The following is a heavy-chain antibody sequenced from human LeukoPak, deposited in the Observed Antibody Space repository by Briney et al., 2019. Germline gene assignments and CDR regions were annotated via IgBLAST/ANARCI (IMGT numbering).Heavy chain of an antibody. CDR3: AKGRDYYLDY. CDR2: IRYDGTEK. CDR1: GFTFCHYG. V-gene: IGHV3-30*02. Sequence: GGSLRLSCAASGFTFCHYGMQWDGQAQGKGLEWVAFIRYDGTEKNYPDSVNRRFTISTDNSKNTLYLQMNDLRAEDTAIYYCAKGRDYYLDYWGQGTLVTVPS. J-gene: IGHJ4*02. D-gene: IGHD5-24*01.